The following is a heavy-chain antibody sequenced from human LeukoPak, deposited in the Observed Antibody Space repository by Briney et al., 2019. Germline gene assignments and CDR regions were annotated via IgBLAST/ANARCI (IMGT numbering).Heavy chain of an antibody. J-gene: IGHJ4*02. V-gene: IGHV3-30*04. Sequence: GGSLRLSCAASGFIFSSYAMHWVRQAPGKGLEWVAVISYDGSTKYYADSVKGRFTISRDNSKNTLYLQMNSLRAEDTAVYYCARVKVGYPALGYWGQGTLVTVSS. CDR3: ARVKVGYPALGY. CDR1: GFIFSSYA. D-gene: IGHD3-16*02. CDR2: ISYDGSTK.